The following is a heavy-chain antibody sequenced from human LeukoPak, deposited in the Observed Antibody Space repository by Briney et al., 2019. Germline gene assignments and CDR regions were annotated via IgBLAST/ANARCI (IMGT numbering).Heavy chain of an antibody. J-gene: IGHJ4*02. CDR3: ARDQRDYGGNSFDY. D-gene: IGHD4-23*01. CDR1: GGSISSSSYY. V-gene: IGHV4-39*07. CDR2: IYYSGST. Sequence: PSETLSLTCTVSGGSISSSSYYWGWIRQPPGKGLEWIGSIYYSGSTYYNPSLKSRVTISVDTSKNQFSLKLSSVTAADTAVYYCARDQRDYGGNSFDYWGQGTLVTVSS.